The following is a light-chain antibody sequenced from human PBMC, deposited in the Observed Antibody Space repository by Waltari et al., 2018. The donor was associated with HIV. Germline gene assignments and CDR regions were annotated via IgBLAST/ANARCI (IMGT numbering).Light chain of an antibody. J-gene: IGLJ3*02. CDR1: SSNIGAGYH. CDR3: QSYDSSLSNWV. CDR2: GNS. Sequence: QSVLPPPPSVSGAPGQRVTISCTGSSSNIGAGYHVHWYQQLPGTAPKLLIYGNSNRPSGIPDRFSGSKSGTSASLAITGLQPDDETDYYCQSYDSSLSNWVFGGGTKLTVL. V-gene: IGLV1-40*01.